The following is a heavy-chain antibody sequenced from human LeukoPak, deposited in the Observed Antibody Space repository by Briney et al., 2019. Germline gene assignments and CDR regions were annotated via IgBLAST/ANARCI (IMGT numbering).Heavy chain of an antibody. D-gene: IGHD2-2*01. CDR2: ISSSGSTI. Sequence: PGGSLRLSCAASGFTFSSYEMNWVRQAPGKGLEWVSYISSSGSTIYYADSVKGRFTISRDNAKNSLYLQMNSLRAEDMALYYCAKDLHGGGSSTGGPLDIWGQGTMVTVSS. V-gene: IGHV3-48*03. CDR1: GFTFSSYE. CDR3: AKDLHGGGSSTGGPLDI. J-gene: IGHJ3*02.